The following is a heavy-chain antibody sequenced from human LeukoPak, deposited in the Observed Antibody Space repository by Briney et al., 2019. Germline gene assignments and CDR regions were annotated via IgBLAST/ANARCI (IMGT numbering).Heavy chain of an antibody. V-gene: IGHV4-61*08. CDR1: GGSISSGGYY. CDR3: GRDALVGYFSYYYMDV. Sequence: SETLSLTCTVSGGSISSGGYYWTWIRQSPVKGLEWIVDISNSGSTSYNPSLKSRVTISIDTSKNQFSLKLSSVTAADTAVYYCGRDALVGYFSYYYMDVWGKGTTVTVSS. CDR2: ISNSGST. J-gene: IGHJ6*03. D-gene: IGHD2-15*01.